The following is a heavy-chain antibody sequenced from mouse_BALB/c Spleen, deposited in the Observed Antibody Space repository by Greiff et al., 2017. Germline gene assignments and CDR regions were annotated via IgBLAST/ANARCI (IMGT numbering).Heavy chain of an antibody. CDR1: GYAFTNYL. V-gene: IGHV1-54*01. CDR2: INPGSGGT. D-gene: IGHD1-1*01. CDR3: ARSDYYYGSSYDYAMDY. Sequence: QVQLKESGAELVRPGTSVKVSCKASGYAFTNYLIEWVKQRPGQGLEWIGVINPGSGGTNYNEKFKGKATLTADKSSSTAYMQLSSLTSDDSAVYFCARSDYYYGSSYDYAMDYWGQGTSVTVSS. J-gene: IGHJ4*01.